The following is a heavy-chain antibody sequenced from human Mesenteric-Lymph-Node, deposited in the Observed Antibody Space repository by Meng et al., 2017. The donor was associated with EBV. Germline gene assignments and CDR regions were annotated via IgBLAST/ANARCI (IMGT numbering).Heavy chain of an antibody. CDR3: ARASSSGPFDY. J-gene: IGHJ4*02. Sequence: QGKLVQSGSELKKPGASVKVSCKASGYTLSRYAMNWVRQAPGQGLEWMGWINTNTGKPTYAQGLTGRFVFSLDTSVSTAYLQISSLKADDTAVYYCARASSSGPFDYWGQGTLVTV. CDR2: INTNTGKP. CDR1: GYTLSRYA. D-gene: IGHD3-10*01. V-gene: IGHV7-4-1*02.